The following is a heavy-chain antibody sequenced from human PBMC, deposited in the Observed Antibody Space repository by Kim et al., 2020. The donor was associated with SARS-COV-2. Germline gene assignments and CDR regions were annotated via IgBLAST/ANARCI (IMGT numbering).Heavy chain of an antibody. CDR3: ARHRSGYYYEPKEIDY. D-gene: IGHD3-22*01. V-gene: IGHV4-39*01. Sequence: SLKSRVTISVDTSKNQFSLKLSSVTAADTAVYYCARHRSGYYYEPKEIDYWGQGTLVTVSS. J-gene: IGHJ4*02.